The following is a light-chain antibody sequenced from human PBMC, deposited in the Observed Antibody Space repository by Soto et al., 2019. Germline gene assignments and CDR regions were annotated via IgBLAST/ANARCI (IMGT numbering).Light chain of an antibody. CDR1: QGISSY. V-gene: IGKV1-8*01. CDR2: AAS. CDR3: QQYYSYPRT. Sequence: AIRMTQSPSSLSASTGDRVTITCQASQGISSYLAWYRQKPGKAPKLLIYAASTLQSGVPSRFSGSGSGTDFTLTISCLQSEDFATYYCQQYYSYPRTFGQGTKVDIK. J-gene: IGKJ1*01.